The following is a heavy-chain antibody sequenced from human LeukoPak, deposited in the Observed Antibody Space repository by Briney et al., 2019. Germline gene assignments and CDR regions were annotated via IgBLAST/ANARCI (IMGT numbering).Heavy chain of an antibody. CDR2: IYHSGST. CDR1: GGSISSGGYS. CDR3: ARGDPVVPAAEVRQGFDP. V-gene: IGHV4-30-2*01. D-gene: IGHD2-2*01. J-gene: IGHJ5*02. Sequence: PSETLSLTCAVSGGSISSGGYSWSWLRQPPGKGLEWIGYIYHSGSTYYHPSLKSRVTISVDRSKNQFSLKLSSVTAADTAVYYCARGDPVVPAAEVRQGFDPWGQGTLVTVSS.